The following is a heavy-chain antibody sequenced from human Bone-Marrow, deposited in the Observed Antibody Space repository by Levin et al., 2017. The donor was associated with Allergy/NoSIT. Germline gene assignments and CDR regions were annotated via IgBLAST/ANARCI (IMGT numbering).Heavy chain of an antibody. CDR2: IFSSSGHI. CDR1: GFTFSYYS. J-gene: IGHJ3*02. CDR3: ARSSISGRHLRDAFDI. V-gene: IGHV3-21*01. D-gene: IGHD1-26*01. Sequence: GESLKISCAASGFTFSYYSMHWVRQPPGKGLEWVSSIFSSSGHIYYADSMKGRFTISRDNVKNSLYLEMSSLRADDTAVYYCARSSISGRHLRDAFDIWGQGTLVTVSS.